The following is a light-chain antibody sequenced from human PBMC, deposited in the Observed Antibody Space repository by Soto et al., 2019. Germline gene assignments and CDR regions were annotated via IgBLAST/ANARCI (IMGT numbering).Light chain of an antibody. J-gene: IGKJ4*01. CDR1: QGIRNY. CDR2: AAS. CDR3: QQLNSYPPLT. V-gene: IGKV1-9*01. Sequence: IQLTQSPSSLSASVGDRVTITCRASQGIRNYLVWYQQKSGKAPKLLIYAASTLQSGVPSRFGGSGSGTDFNLTIGSLQPEDFATYCCQQLNSYPPLTFGGGTKVAIK.